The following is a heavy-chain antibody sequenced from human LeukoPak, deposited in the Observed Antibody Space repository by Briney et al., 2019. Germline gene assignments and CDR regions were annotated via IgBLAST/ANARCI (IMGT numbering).Heavy chain of an antibody. CDR3: AKGYDSSGALDRDAFDI. J-gene: IGHJ3*02. CDR2: ISWNSGSI. D-gene: IGHD3-22*01. CDR1: GFTFDDYA. Sequence: PGGSLRLSCAASGFTFDDYAMHWVRQAPGKGLEWVSGISWNSGSIGYADSVKGRFTISRDNAKNSLYLQMNSLRAEDTALYYCAKGYDSSGALDRDAFDIWGQGTMVTVSS. V-gene: IGHV3-9*01.